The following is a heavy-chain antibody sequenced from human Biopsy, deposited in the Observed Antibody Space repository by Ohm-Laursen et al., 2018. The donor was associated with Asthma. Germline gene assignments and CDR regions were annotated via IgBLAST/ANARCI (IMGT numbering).Heavy chain of an antibody. CDR1: GFTFSSYW. V-gene: IGHV3-74*01. Sequence: SLRLSCAASGFTFSSYWMHWVRQAPGKGLVWVSRINSDGSSTRYADSVKGRFTISRDNAKNSLYLQMNSLRGADTALYYCVKDIRLQLWGFDSWGQGTLVTVSS. J-gene: IGHJ4*02. D-gene: IGHD6-13*01. CDR2: INSDGSST. CDR3: VKDIRLQLWGFDS.